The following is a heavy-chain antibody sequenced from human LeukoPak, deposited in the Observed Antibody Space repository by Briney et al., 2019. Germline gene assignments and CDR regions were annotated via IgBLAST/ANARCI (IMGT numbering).Heavy chain of an antibody. J-gene: IGHJ3*02. D-gene: IGHD2-15*01. V-gene: IGHV4-30-4*01. CDR3: ARDCSGGSCYGAFDI. CDR2: IYDSGST. Sequence: SETLSLTCTVSGASIRSGDYYWSWIRQPPGKGLEWIGYIYDSGSTYYNPSLRSRITISVDTSENRFSLKLSSVTATDTAVYYCARDCSGGSCYGAFDIWGQGTMVTVSS. CDR1: GASIRSGDYY.